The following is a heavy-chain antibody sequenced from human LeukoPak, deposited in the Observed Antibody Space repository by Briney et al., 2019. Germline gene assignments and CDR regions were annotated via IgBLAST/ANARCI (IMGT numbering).Heavy chain of an antibody. CDR3: ARVRFRGFGYYYYGMDA. Sequence: SETLSLTCAVYGGSFSGYYWSWIRQPPGKGLEWIGEINHSGSTNYNPSLKSRVTISVDTSKNQFSLKLSSVTAADTAVYYCARVRFRGFGYYYYGMDAWGKGTTVTVSS. V-gene: IGHV4-34*01. CDR2: INHSGST. J-gene: IGHJ6*04. D-gene: IGHD3-10*01. CDR1: GGSFSGYY.